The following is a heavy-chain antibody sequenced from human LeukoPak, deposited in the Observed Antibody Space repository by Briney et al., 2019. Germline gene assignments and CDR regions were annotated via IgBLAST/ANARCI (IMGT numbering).Heavy chain of an antibody. J-gene: IGHJ6*03. V-gene: IGHV4-39*07. D-gene: IGHD4-11*01. CDR2: IYYSGST. CDR3: AREGYSNYGYYYYMDV. CDR1: GGSISSSSYY. Sequence: SETLSLTCTVSGGSISSSSYYWGWIRQPPGKGLEWIGSIYYSGSTYYNPSLKSRVTISVDTSKNQLSLKLSSVTAADTAVYYCAREGYSNYGYYYYMDVWGKGTTVTVSS.